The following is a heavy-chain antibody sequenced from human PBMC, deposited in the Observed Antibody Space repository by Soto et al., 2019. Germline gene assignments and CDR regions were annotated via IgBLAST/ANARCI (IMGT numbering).Heavy chain of an antibody. Sequence: VKGSCQASGSTFTGYYMHLLLQAPVQGLEWMGWINPNSGGTNYAQKFQGRVTMTRDTSISTAYMELSRLRSDDTAVYYCARDSIAAAGTDAFDIWGQGTMVTVS. V-gene: IGHV1-2*02. D-gene: IGHD6-13*01. CDR3: ARDSIAAAGTDAFDI. CDR1: GSTFTGYY. CDR2: INPNSGGT. J-gene: IGHJ3*02.